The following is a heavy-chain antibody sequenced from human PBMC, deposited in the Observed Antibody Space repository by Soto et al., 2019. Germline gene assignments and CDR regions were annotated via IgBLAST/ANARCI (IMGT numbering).Heavy chain of an antibody. CDR2: IYYSGST. D-gene: IGHD2-8*01. Sequence: SETLSLTCTVSGGSISSGDYYWSWIRQPPGKGLEWIGYIYYSGSTYYNPSLKSRVTISVDTSKNQFSLKLSSVTAADTAVYYCARAGYCTNGVCYPYYYYYGMDVWGQGTTVTVSS. J-gene: IGHJ6*02. CDR1: GGSISSGDYY. CDR3: ARAGYCTNGVCYPYYYYYGMDV. V-gene: IGHV4-30-4*01.